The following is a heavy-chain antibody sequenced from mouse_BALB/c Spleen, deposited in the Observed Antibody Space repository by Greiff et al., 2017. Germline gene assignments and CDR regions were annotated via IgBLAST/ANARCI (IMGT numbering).Heavy chain of an antibody. CDR3: TRGYGNLWYFDV. D-gene: IGHD2-10*02. Sequence: VQLQQSGTVLARPGASVKMSCKASGYTFTSYWMHWVKQRPGQGLEWIGAIYPGNSDTSYNQKFKGKAKLTAVTSTSTAYMELSSLTNEDSAVYYCTRGYGNLWYFDVWGAGTTVTVSA. J-gene: IGHJ1*01. CDR2: IYPGNSDT. CDR1: GYTFTSYW. V-gene: IGHV1-5*01.